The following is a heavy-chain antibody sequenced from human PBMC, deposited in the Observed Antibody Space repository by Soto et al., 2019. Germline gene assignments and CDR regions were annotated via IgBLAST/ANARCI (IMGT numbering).Heavy chain of an antibody. D-gene: IGHD3-3*01. Sequence: QVQLVESGGGVVQPGRSLSLSCAASGFTFSTNAMHWVRQAPGKGLEWVAVASYDGSNKYYADSVKGRFTISRDNSKNTLYLQMNSLGAEDTAVYYCAKDKDDFWSGWGGGMDVWGQGTTVTVSS. V-gene: IGHV3-30*18. CDR1: GFTFSTNA. CDR2: ASYDGSNK. J-gene: IGHJ6*02. CDR3: AKDKDDFWSGWGGGMDV.